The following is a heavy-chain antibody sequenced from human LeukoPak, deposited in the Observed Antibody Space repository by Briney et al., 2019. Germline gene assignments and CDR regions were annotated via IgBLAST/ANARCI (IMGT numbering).Heavy chain of an antibody. CDR3: VRDGYCSDGGCYAASDI. CDR2: ISSRGSST. V-gene: IGHV3-11*04. J-gene: IGHJ3*02. CDR1: GFTVSNKY. Sequence: GGSLRLSCAASGFTVSNKYMSWVRQAPGKGLEWVSYISSRGSSTYYADSVKGRFTISRDNAKNSLHLQMNTVRAEDTAVYYCVRDGYCSDGGCYAASDIWGQGTKVTVSS. D-gene: IGHD2-15*01.